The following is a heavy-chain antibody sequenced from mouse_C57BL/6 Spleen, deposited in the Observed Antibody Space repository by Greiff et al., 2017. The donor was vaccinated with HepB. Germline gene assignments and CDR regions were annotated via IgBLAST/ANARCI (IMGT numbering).Heavy chain of an antibody. Sequence: QVHVKQSGAELVKPGASVKISCKASGYAFSSYWMNWVKQRPGKGLEWIGQIYPGDGDTNYNGKFKGKATLTADKSSSTAYMQLCSLTSEDSAVYFCARYYYGSSLFDYWGQGTTLTVSS. CDR1: GYAFSSYW. CDR3: ARYYYGSSLFDY. V-gene: IGHV1-80*01. CDR2: IYPGDGDT. J-gene: IGHJ2*01. D-gene: IGHD1-1*01.